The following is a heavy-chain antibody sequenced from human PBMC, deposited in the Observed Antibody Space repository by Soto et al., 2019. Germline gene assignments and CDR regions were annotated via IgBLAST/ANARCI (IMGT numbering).Heavy chain of an antibody. CDR3: SRGLDRDSNGYPGY. D-gene: IGHD6-19*01. CDR1: GGSISSGGYY. J-gene: IGHJ4*02. V-gene: IGHV4-31*03. CDR2: IYYNGNT. Sequence: SETLSLTCTVSGGSISSGGYYWSWIRQHPGKGLEWIGYIYYNGNTYYNPSLKSRVTISVDTARNQFSLRLSSVTAADTAVYFCSRGLDRDSNGYPGYWGQGTLVTVSS.